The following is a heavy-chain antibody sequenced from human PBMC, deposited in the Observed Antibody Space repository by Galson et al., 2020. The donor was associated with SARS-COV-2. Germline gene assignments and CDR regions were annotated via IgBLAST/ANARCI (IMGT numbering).Heavy chain of an antibody. Sequence: TLSLTCTVSGGSISTYYWTWIRQPPGKGLEWIGYMYYSGSTNYNPSLKSRFTISVDTSKNQLSLKLSSVTAADTAVYYCARLGCSSISCSSMDVWGQGTTVTVSS. V-gene: IGHV4-59*08. CDR2: MYYSGST. CDR3: ARLGCSSISCSSMDV. J-gene: IGHJ6*02. CDR1: GGSISTYY. D-gene: IGHD2-2*01.